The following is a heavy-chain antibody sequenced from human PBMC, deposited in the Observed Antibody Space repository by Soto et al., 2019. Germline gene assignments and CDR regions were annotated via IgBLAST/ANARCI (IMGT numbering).Heavy chain of an antibody. D-gene: IGHD3-10*01. CDR1: GFTFSSYGMTFSSYA. J-gene: IGHJ6*02. CDR3: AKFTEHSKRSGSRTYYFYGMDV. Sequence: GGSLRLSCAASGFTFSSYGMTFSSYAMSWVRHAPGRGLEWVSTISGSGDSTYYADSVKGRFTISRDNSKNTLFLQMNSLRAGDTALYYCAKFTEHSKRSGSRTYYFYGMDVWGQGTTVTVSS. CDR2: ISGSGDST. V-gene: IGHV3-23*01.